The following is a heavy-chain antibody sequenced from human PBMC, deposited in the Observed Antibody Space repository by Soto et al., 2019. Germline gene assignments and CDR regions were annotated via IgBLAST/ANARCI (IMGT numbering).Heavy chain of an antibody. CDR3: ARLGAYYQSLDP. CDR1: WKPITSRGFC. J-gene: IGHJ5*02. CDR2: IYYSRVT. Sequence: LYLTSPLAWKPITSRGFCCTWIRQPPAKGLEWIGYIYYSRVTYYKQSLRSQATISVDTSKNQFSLNLSSVTAADTAVYYCARLGAYYQSLDPWGPGTRVTVS. V-gene: IGHV4-31*01. D-gene: IGHD2-21*01.